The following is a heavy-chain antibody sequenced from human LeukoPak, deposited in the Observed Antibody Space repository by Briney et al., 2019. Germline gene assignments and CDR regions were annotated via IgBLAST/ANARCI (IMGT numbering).Heavy chain of an antibody. Sequence: SETLSLTCTVSGYSISSGYYWGWIRQPPGKGLEWVGSIYHSGSTYYNPSLKSRVTISVDTSKNQFSLKLSSVTAADTAVYYCARRVDYYDSSGPYLAFDYWGQGTLVTVSS. J-gene: IGHJ4*02. D-gene: IGHD3-22*01. CDR2: IYHSGST. CDR1: GYSISSGYY. V-gene: IGHV4-38-2*02. CDR3: ARRVDYYDSSGPYLAFDY.